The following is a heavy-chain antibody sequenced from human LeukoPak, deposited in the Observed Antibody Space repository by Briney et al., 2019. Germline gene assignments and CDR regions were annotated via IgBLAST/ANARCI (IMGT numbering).Heavy chain of an antibody. CDR1: GGSISSYY. CDR3: ARSPVRYCSGGSCYGDFDY. CDR2: IYYSGST. J-gene: IGHJ4*02. V-gene: IGHV4-59*01. D-gene: IGHD2-15*01. Sequence: ASETLSLTCTVSGGSISSYYWSWIRQPPGKGLEWIGYIYYSGSTNYNPSLKSRVTISVDTSKNQFSLKLSSVTAADTAVYYCARSPVRYCSGGSCYGDFDYWGQGTLVTVSS.